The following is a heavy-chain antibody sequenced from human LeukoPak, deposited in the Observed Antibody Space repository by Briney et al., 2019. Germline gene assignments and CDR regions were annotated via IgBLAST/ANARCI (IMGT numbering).Heavy chain of an antibody. CDR3: ARGPPDCSSTSCYAFDAFDI. CDR1: GGSISITSYY. J-gene: IGHJ3*02. CDR2: MYSSGST. Sequence: PSETLSLTCTVSGGSISITSYYWGWIRQPPGKGLEWIGSMYSSGSTYYNPSLKSRVTISVDTSKNQFSLKLSSVTAADTAVYYCARGPPDCSSTSCYAFDAFDIWGQGTMVTVSS. V-gene: IGHV4-39*07. D-gene: IGHD2-2*01.